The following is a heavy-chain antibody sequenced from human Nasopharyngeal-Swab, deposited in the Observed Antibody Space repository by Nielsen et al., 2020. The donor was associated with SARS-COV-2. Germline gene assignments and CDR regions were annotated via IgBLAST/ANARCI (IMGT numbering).Heavy chain of an antibody. CDR3: ARGGVAAAGTDY. D-gene: IGHD6-13*01. J-gene: IGHJ4*02. CDR2: INHSGST. V-gene: IGHV4-34*01. Sequence: SETLSLTCAVYGGSFSGYYWSWIRQPPGKGLEWIGEINHSGSTNYNPSLKSRVTISVDTSKNQFSLKRSSVTAADTAVYYCARGGVAAAGTDYWGQGTLVTVSS. CDR1: GGSFSGYY.